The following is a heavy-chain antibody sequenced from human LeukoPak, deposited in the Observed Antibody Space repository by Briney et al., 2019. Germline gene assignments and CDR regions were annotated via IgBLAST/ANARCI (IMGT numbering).Heavy chain of an antibody. CDR3: AKFARRGSYYGMDV. J-gene: IGHJ6*02. CDR1: GFPFSSFV. Sequence: GGSLRLSCAASGFPFSSFVMNWVRQAPGKGLEWVSAISGSGGSTYYADSVKGRFTISRDNSKNTLYLQMNSLRAEDTAVYYCAKFARRGSYYGMDVWGQGTTVTVSS. CDR2: ISGSGGST. V-gene: IGHV3-23*01. D-gene: IGHD3-16*01.